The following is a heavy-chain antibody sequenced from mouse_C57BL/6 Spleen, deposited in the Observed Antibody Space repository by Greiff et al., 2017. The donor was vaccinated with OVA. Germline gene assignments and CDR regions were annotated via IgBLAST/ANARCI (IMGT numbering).Heavy chain of an antibody. V-gene: IGHV1-81*01. CDR1: GYTFTSYG. D-gene: IGHD3-3*01. CDR3: GGNLGGFAY. J-gene: IGHJ3*01. CDR2: IYPRSGNT. Sequence: QVQLKESGAELARPGASVKLSCKASGYTFTSYGISWVKQRTGQGLEWIGEIYPRSGNTYYNEKFKGKATLTADKSSSTAYMELRSLTSEDSAVYFCGGNLGGFAYWGQGTLVTVSA.